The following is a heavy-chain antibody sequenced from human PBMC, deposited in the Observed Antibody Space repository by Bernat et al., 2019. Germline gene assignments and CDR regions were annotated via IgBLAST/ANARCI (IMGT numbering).Heavy chain of an antibody. D-gene: IGHD6-13*01. V-gene: IGHV3-30*18. J-gene: IGHJ4*02. CDR3: AKERDSSNWYGGGFDY. CDR2: ISNEGRNK. CDR1: GFTFSSYG. Sequence: QVQLVASGGGVVQPGRSLRLSCAASGFTFSSYGMHWVRQAPGKGLEWVAVISNEGRNKYYADSVKDRLTISRDNSQNTLYLQMNSLRVEDTAVYYCAKERDSSNWYGGGFDYWGQGTLVTVSS.